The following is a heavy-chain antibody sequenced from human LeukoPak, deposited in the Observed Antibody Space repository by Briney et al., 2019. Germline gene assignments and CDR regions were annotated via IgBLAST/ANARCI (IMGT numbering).Heavy chain of an antibody. J-gene: IGHJ4*02. D-gene: IGHD1-26*01. CDR2: INAGNGNT. CDR1: GYTFTSYA. Sequence: AASVKVSCKASGYTFTSYAMHWVRQAPGQRLEWMGWINAGNGNTKYSQKFQGRVTITRDTSASTAYMELSSLRSEDTAVYYCARAFSGFHFDYWGLGTLVTVSS. CDR3: ARAFSGFHFDY. V-gene: IGHV1-3*01.